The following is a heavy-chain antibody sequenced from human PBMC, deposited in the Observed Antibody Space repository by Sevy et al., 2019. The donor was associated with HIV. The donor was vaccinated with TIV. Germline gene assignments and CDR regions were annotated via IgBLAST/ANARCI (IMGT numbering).Heavy chain of an antibody. CDR2: ISYDGSNK. D-gene: IGHD3-3*01. CDR1: GFTFSSYG. V-gene: IGHV3-30*18. CDR3: AKDSKYYDFWSGYYHNWFDP. Sequence: GGSLRLSCAASGFTFSSYGMHWVRQAPGKGLEWVAVISYDGSNKYYADSVKGRFTISRDNSKNTLYLQMNSLRAEDTAVYYCAKDSKYYDFWSGYYHNWFDPWGQGTLVTVSS. J-gene: IGHJ5*02.